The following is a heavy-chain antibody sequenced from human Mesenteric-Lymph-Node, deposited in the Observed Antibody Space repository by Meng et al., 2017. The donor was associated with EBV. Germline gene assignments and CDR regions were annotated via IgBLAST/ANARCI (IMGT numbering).Heavy chain of an antibody. J-gene: IGHJ5*02. Sequence: QVQLQPSGPGLVKPSETLSLICTVSGDAVSSTDYYWNWIRQPPGKGLEWIGYIFYRGSTNYSPSLRSRVTISVDTSTNQFSLNLKSVTAADTAVYFCAGDLAVGAIAGNWFDPWSQGTLVTVSS. CDR1: GDAVSSTDYY. D-gene: IGHD3-10*01. CDR3: AGDLAVGAIAGNWFDP. V-gene: IGHV4-61*08. CDR2: IFYRGST.